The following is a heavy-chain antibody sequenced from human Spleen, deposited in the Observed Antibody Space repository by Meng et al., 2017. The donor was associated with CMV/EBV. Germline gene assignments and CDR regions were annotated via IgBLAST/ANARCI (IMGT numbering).Heavy chain of an antibody. CDR1: GYPFTGYF. CDR3: ARDRTGGWFDP. J-gene: IGHJ5*02. V-gene: IGHV1-2*02. Sequence: ASVKVPCKSSGYPFTGYFIHWVRQAPGQGLEWMAWINTNTGGTNYAQKFQGRVTITRDTSISTAYMDLTRLRFDDTAVYFCARDRTGGWFDPWGQGTLVTVSS. D-gene: IGHD3/OR15-3a*01. CDR2: INTNTGGT.